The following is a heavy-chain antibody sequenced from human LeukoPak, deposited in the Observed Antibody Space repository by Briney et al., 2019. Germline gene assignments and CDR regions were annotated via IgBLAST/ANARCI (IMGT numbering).Heavy chain of an antibody. CDR2: IYYSGST. CDR3: ARTGYSSGWYGSFDY. CDR1: GGSISSYY. J-gene: IGHJ4*02. V-gene: IGHV4-59*01. Sequence: SETLSLTCTVSGGSISSYYWSWIRQPPGKGLEWIGYIYYSGSTNYNPPLKSRVTISVDTSKNQFSLKLSSVTAADTAVYYCARTGYSSGWYGSFDYWGQGTLVTVSS. D-gene: IGHD6-19*01.